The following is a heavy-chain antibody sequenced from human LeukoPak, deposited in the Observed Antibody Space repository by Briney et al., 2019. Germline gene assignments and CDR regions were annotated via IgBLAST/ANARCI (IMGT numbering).Heavy chain of an antibody. V-gene: IGHV4-39*01. D-gene: IGHD2-2*02. Sequence: PSETLSLTCTVSGGSISSSSYYWGWIRQPPGKGLEWIGSIYYSGSTYYNPSLKSRVTISVDTSKNQFSLKLSSVTAADTAVYYCARHDIVVVPAAINYWGQGTLVTVSS. CDR3: ARHDIVVVPAAINY. CDR1: GGSISSSSYY. J-gene: IGHJ4*02. CDR2: IYYSGST.